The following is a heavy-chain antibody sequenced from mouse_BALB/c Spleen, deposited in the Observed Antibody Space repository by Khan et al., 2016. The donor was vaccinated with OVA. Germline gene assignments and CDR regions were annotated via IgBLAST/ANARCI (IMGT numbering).Heavy chain of an antibody. J-gene: IGHJ3*01. Sequence: EVQLQESGPSLVQPSQTLSLTCSVTGDSITSGFWSWIRKFPGNKLEYMGYMLYSGYTDYNPSLKGRFSITRHKSKNQYFLQLNSVTTEDTATYYCARSTYRYAFAYWGQGTLVTVSA. CDR1: GDSITSGF. CDR3: ARSTYRYAFAY. CDR2: MLYSGYT. D-gene: IGHD2-14*01. V-gene: IGHV3-8*02.